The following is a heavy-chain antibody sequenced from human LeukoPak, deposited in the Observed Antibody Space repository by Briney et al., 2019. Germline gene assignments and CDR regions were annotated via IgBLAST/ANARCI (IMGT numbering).Heavy chain of an antibody. D-gene: IGHD5-18*01. CDR3: ARHDGRGIQLWLRWFDP. CDR2: IYYSGST. J-gene: IGHJ5*02. CDR1: GGSISSSSYY. Sequence: PSETLSLTCTVSGGSISSSSYYWGWIRQPPGKGQEWIGSIYYSGSTYYNPSLKSRVTISVDTSKNQFSLKLSSVTAADTAVYYCARHDGRGIQLWLRWFDPWGQGTLVTVSS. V-gene: IGHV4-39*01.